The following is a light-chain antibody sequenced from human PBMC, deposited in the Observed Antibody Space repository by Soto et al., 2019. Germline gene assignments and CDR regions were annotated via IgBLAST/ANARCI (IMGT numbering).Light chain of an antibody. Sequence: DIQMTQSPSSLSASVGDRVTITCQASQDIHTYLNWYQHKPGKAPKLLIYDTFHLETGVPSRFSGGGSGTDFTFTIISLQPEDVATYYCQQFDSLCRFGGGTNVAI. CDR2: DTF. CDR1: QDIHTY. V-gene: IGKV1-33*01. CDR3: QQFDSLCR. J-gene: IGKJ4*01.